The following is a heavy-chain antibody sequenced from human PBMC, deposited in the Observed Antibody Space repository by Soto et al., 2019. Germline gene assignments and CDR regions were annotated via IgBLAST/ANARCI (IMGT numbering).Heavy chain of an antibody. V-gene: IGHV4-4*02. D-gene: IGHD3-22*01. CDR1: GFTFSNAW. CDR2: INHSGST. CDR3: ARDGYYYDSSGYQRVYYFDY. Sequence: GSLRLSCAASGFTFSNAWMSWVRQAPGKGLEWIGEINHSGSTNYNPSLKSRVTISVDTSKNQFSLKLSSVTAADTAVYYCARDGYYYDSSGYQRVYYFDYWGQGTLVTVSS. J-gene: IGHJ4*02.